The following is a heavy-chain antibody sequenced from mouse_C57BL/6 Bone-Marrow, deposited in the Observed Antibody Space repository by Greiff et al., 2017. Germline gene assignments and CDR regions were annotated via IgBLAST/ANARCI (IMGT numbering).Heavy chain of an antibody. CDR3: ARRGGFDD. Sequence: QVQLQQPGAELVKPGASVKLSCKASGYTFTSYWMHWVKQRPGQGLEWIGMIHPNSGSTNYNEKFKSKAPLTVDKHSSTAYMRLSSLPSEDSAVYYCARRGGFDDWGQGTTLTVSS. V-gene: IGHV1-64*01. D-gene: IGHD1-1*02. CDR1: GYTFTSYW. CDR2: IHPNSGST. J-gene: IGHJ2*01.